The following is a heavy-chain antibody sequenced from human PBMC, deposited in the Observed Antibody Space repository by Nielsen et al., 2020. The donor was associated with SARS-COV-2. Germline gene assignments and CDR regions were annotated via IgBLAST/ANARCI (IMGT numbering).Heavy chain of an antibody. V-gene: IGHV5-10-1*01. CDR2: IDPSDSNT. CDR3: ARIKTTKTVVAPVPLPQAGIIGMDV. D-gene: IGHD2-2*01. J-gene: IGHJ6*02. Sequence: GGSLRLSCKGSGYTFTSYWISWVRQMPGKGLEWMGRIDPSDSNTNSNPSFQGHVTIPADQSISTAYLQWSSLKASDTAMYYCARIKTTKTVVAPVPLPQAGIIGMDVWGQGTTVTVSS. CDR1: GYTFTSYW.